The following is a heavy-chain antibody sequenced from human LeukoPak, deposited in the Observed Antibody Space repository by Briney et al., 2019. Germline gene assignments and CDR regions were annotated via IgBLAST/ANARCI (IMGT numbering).Heavy chain of an antibody. CDR2: ISGRGGST. D-gene: IGHD2-21*02. Sequence: GGSLRLSCAASGFTFSSYGMSWVRQAPGKGLEGGSAISGRGGSTYYADSVKGRFNISRDNSKNRLYLQMNSLRAEDTAVYYCAKGRAYCGGDCYPAPDAFDIWGQGTMVTVSS. CDR1: GFTFSSYG. V-gene: IGHV3-23*01. J-gene: IGHJ3*02. CDR3: AKGRAYCGGDCYPAPDAFDI.